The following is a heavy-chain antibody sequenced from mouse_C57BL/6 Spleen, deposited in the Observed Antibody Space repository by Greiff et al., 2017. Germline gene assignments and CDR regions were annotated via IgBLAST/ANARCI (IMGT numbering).Heavy chain of an antibody. CDR1: GYTFTDYY. CDR3: ARSELGPGAWFAY. CDR2: INPNNGGT. Sequence: VQLQQSGPELVKPGASVKISCKASGYTFTDYYMNWVKQSHGKSLEWIGDINPNNGGTSYNQKFKGKATLTVDKSSSTAYMELRSLTSEDSAVYYCARSELGPGAWFAYWGQGTLVTVSA. D-gene: IGHD4-1*01. J-gene: IGHJ3*01. V-gene: IGHV1-26*01.